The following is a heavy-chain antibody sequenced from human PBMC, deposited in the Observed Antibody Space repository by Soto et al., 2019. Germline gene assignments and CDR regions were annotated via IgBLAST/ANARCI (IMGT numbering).Heavy chain of an antibody. V-gene: IGHV4-34*01. J-gene: IGHJ1*01. CDR1: GGSLSAYY. CDR3: ALAPAAHILH. D-gene: IGHD2-2*01. CDR2: INPSGTT. Sequence: SETLSLTCAVYGGSLSAYYWSWIRQPPGKGLEWIGEINPSGTTNYNPSLKSRVTISVDTSKNQFSLKLSSVTAADTAVYHCALAPAAHILHWGQGTLVTVSS.